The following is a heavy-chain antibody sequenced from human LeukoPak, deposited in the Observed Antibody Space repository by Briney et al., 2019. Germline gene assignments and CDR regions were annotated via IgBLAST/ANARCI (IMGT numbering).Heavy chain of an antibody. CDR1: GGSISSGDYY. V-gene: IGHV4-30-4*08. Sequence: PSETLSLTCTVSGGSISSGDYYWSWIRQPPGKGLEWIGYIYYSGSTYYNPSLKSRVTISVDTSKNQFSLKLSSVTAADTAVYYCAREMTTVTTNWFDPWGQGTLVTVSS. J-gene: IGHJ5*02. CDR2: IYYSGST. CDR3: AREMTTVTTNWFDP. D-gene: IGHD4-17*01.